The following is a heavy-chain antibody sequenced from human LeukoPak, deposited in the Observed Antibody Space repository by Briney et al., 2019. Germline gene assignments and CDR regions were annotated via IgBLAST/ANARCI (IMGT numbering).Heavy chain of an antibody. J-gene: IGHJ4*02. CDR1: GFTFSNYA. D-gene: IGHD6-13*01. CDR2: VSATGGST. Sequence: PGGSLRLSCAASGFTFSNYAMIWVRQAPGKGLEWVSGVSATGGSTYYADSVKGRFTISRDNFENTLYLQMSSLSADDTAVYYCAKMQQYLVRGPASNRYFDYWGQGTLVTVSS. CDR3: AKMQQYLVRGPASNRYFDY. V-gene: IGHV3-23*01.